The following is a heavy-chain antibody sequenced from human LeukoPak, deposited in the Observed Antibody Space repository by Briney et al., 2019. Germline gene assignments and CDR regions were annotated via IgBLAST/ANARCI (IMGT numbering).Heavy chain of an antibody. CDR2: IRYDGSNK. J-gene: IGHJ4*02. D-gene: IGHD2-2*01. CDR1: GFTFSSYG. V-gene: IGHV3-30*02. Sequence: GGSLRLSCAASGFTFSSYGMHWVRQAPGKGLEWVAFIRYDGSNKYFPDSVKGRFTTSRDNSKNTLYLQMNSLRAEDTAVYYCAKNRGYCSSTSCFQMFDYWGQGTLVTVSS. CDR3: AKNRGYCSSTSCFQMFDY.